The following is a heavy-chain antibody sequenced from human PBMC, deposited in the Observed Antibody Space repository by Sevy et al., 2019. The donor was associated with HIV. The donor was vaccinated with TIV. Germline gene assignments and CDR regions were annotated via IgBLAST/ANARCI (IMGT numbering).Heavy chain of an antibody. J-gene: IGHJ6*02. V-gene: IGHV3-30*04. CDR1: GFTLSSYA. D-gene: IGHD3-10*01. Sequence: GGSLRLSCTASGFTLSSYAMHWVRQAPGKGLEWVAVISYDGSNKYYADSVKGRFTISRDNSKNTLYLQMNSLRAEDTAVYYCARDDLWFGELYYYYYGMDVWGQGTTVTVSS. CDR3: ARDDLWFGELYYYYYGMDV. CDR2: ISYDGSNK.